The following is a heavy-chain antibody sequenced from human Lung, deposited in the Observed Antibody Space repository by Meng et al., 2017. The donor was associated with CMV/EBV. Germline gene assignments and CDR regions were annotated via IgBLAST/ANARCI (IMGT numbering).Heavy chain of an antibody. D-gene: IGHD2-15*01. CDR3: ARDGGATSFDN. CDR1: GYLMCNIGNDY. J-gene: IGHJ4*02. Sequence: QLQLHASGPRLGQPSQTLTLTCHVSGYLMCNIGNDYWGWLRQRPGKGLEWIATFFYTGTSYYNPSFGSRVTISGDTSKNEFSLRLRSVNAADTAVYSCARDGGATSFDNWGQGILVTVSS. CDR2: FFYTGTS. V-gene: IGHV4-39*07.